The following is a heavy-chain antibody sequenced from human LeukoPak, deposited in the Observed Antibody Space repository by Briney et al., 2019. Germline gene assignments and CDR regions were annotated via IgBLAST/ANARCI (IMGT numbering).Heavy chain of an antibody. CDR1: GYTFTGYY. Sequence: ASVKASCKASGYTFTGYYMHWVRQAPGPGLEWMGWINPNSGGTNYAQKFQGRVTMTRDTSISTAYMELSRLRSDDTAVYYCARELLWFGELSVDYWGQGTLVTVSS. CDR3: ARELLWFGELSVDY. D-gene: IGHD3-10*01. CDR2: INPNSGGT. J-gene: IGHJ4*02. V-gene: IGHV1-2*02.